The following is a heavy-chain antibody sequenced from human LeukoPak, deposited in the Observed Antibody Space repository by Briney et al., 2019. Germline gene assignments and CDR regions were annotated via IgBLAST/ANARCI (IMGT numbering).Heavy chain of an antibody. CDR3: ARDIATVQHQD. J-gene: IGHJ4*02. CDR1: GYTFTNYG. V-gene: IGHV1-18*01. Sequence: ASVKVSCKTSGYTFTNYGISWVRQAPGQGLEWMGWISGYNGNTNYVQKFRGRVAMTIDTSTSTVYMDLGSLRSDDTAVYYCARDIATVQHQDWGQGTLVTVSS. D-gene: IGHD1-1*01. CDR2: ISGYNGNT.